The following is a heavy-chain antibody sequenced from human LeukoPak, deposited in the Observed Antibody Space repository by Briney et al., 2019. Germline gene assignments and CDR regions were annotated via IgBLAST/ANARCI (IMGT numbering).Heavy chain of an antibody. CDR3: ARQGGKVRGVTYYYYYYYMDV. CDR2: INHSGST. Sequence: PSETLSLTCAVYGGSFSGYYWSWIRQPPGKGLEWIGEINHSGSTNYNPSLKSRVTISVDTSKNQFSLKLSSVTAADTAVYYCARQGGKVRGVTYYYYYYYMDVWGKRTTVTVSS. CDR1: GGSFSGYY. V-gene: IGHV4-34*01. D-gene: IGHD3-10*01. J-gene: IGHJ6*03.